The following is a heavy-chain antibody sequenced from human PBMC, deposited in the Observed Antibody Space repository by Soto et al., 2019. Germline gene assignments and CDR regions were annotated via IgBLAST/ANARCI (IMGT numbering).Heavy chain of an antibody. V-gene: IGHV3-23*01. CDR1: ESAFTPYA. J-gene: IGHJ3*02. CDR2: VSFGGGTT. D-gene: IGHD6-19*01. CDR3: VKEWAGDAFDI. Sequence: EVQLLESGEALLHLGGPLSFPFRPSESAFTPYALTWAAKAPGQGLEGAPSVSFGGGTTYYADSVEGRFTISRDNSKNTLYLQMTSLRAEDTAVYFCVKEWAGDAFDIWGQGTMVAVSS.